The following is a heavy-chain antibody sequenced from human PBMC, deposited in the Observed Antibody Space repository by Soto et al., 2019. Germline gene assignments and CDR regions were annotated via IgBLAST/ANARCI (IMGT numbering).Heavy chain of an antibody. V-gene: IGHV1-69*05. CDR2: IIPIFGTA. CDR3: ARYLPEALGAFDI. Sequence: ASVKVSCKASGGTFSSYAISWVRQAPGQGLEWMGGIIPIFGTANYAQKFQGRVTMTTDTSTTTAYMELRSLTSDDTAVYYCARYLPEALGAFDIWGQGTMVTVSS. CDR1: GGTFSSYA. J-gene: IGHJ3*02. D-gene: IGHD3-9*01.